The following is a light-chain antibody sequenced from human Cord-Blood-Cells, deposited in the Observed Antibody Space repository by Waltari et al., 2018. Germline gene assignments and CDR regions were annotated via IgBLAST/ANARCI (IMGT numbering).Light chain of an antibody. CDR3: CSYAGSSTYV. CDR2: EGS. Sequence: SALTQPASVSGSPGQSIPISCTGTSSVVGSYNLVSWYQQHPGKAPKLMIYEGSKRPSGVSNRFSGSKSGNTASLTISGLQAEDEADYYCCSYAGSSTYVFGTGTKVTVL. V-gene: IGLV2-23*01. CDR1: SSVVGSYNL. J-gene: IGLJ1*01.